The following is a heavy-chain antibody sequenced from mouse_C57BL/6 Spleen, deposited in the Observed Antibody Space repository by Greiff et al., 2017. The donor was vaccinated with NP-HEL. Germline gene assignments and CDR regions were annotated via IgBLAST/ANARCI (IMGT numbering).Heavy chain of an antibody. CDR1: GFTFSDYG. Sequence: EVKLVESGGGLVKPGGSLKLSCAASGFTFSDYGMHWVRQAPEKGLEWVAYISRGSSITYYADTVKGRFTLSRDNAKNTLFLQMTSLWSEDTAMYCCARRGTTVVEYAVGYWGQGASVTVSS. D-gene: IGHD1-1*01. CDR2: ISRGSSIT. V-gene: IGHV5-17*01. CDR3: ARRGTTVVEYAVGY. J-gene: IGHJ4*01.